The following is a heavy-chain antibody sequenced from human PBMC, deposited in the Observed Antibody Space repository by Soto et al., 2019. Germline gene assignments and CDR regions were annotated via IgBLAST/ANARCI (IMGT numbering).Heavy chain of an antibody. CDR2: INAGNGNT. V-gene: IGHV1-3*01. CDR1: GYTFISYA. D-gene: IGHD5-18*01. J-gene: IGHJ4*02. Sequence: ASVKVSCKASGYTFISYAMHWVRQAPGQRLEWMGWINAGNGNTKYSQKFQGRVTITRDTSASTAYMELSSLRSEDTAVYYCASLGVDTAMAVDYWGQGTLVTVSS. CDR3: ASLGVDTAMAVDY.